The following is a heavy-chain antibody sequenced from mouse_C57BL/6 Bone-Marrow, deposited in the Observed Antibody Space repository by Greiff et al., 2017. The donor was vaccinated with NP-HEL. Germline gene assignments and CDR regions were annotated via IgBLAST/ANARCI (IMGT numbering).Heavy chain of an antibody. D-gene: IGHD1-1*01. V-gene: IGHV14-1*01. Sequence: EVQLQQSGAELVRPGASVKLSCTASGFNFKDYYMHWVKQRPEQGLEWVGRIDPEDGATEYAPKFQGKTTMTADTSSNTDYLQLSSLTSEDTAVYYCTSWGYCGHDYWGQGTTLTVSS. CDR3: TSWGYCGHDY. J-gene: IGHJ2*01. CDR1: GFNFKDYY. CDR2: IDPEDGAT.